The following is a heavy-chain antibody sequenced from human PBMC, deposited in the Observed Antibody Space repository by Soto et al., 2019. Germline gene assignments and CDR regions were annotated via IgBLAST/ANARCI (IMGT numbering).Heavy chain of an antibody. J-gene: IGHJ5*01. CDR1: GFTFRSYA. D-gene: IGHD3-22*01. CDR2: VSFDGSHK. V-gene: IGHV3-30*18. CDR3: AKLGDAVSGFFDF. Sequence: XLRLSCSASGFTFRSYAIHWVRQAPGKGLEWVADVSFDGSHKTYAVTVRGRFTLSRDNSKKTVYLQMNSLRAEDTAVYYCAKLGDAVSGFFDFWGQGTQVTVSS.